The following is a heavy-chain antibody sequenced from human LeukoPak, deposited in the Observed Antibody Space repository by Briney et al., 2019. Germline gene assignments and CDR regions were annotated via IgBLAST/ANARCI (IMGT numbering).Heavy chain of an antibody. CDR2: ISAYNSNT. J-gene: IGHJ4*02. V-gene: IGHV1-18*01. D-gene: IGHD3-3*01. CDR3: ARGRHSSDFWSGSAMYYFDY. Sequence: GASVKVSCKAFGYTFTNYGISWVRQAPGQGLEWMGWISAYNSNTNYAQKLQGRVTMTTDTSTSTAYMELRSLRSDDTAVYYCARGRHSSDFWSGSAMYYFDYWGQGTLVTVSS. CDR1: GYTFTNYG.